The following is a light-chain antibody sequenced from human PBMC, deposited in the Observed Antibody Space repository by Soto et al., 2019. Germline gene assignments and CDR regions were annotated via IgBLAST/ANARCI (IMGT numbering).Light chain of an antibody. CDR2: ANY. CDR3: ASWDDSLDGMV. V-gene: IGLV1-44*01. Sequence: QYVLTQPPSVSGTPGQTVTISCSGSTSNLGSNGVNWYQQFPGSAPKLLIYANYQRPSVVPDRFSGSKSATSASLAINGLQSADEADFYCASWDDSLDGMVFGGGTQLTVL. J-gene: IGLJ2*01. CDR1: TSNLGSNG.